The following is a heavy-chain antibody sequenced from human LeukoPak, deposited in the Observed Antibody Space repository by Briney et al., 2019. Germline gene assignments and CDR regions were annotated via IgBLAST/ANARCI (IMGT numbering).Heavy chain of an antibody. CDR1: GGSISSYY. V-gene: IGHV4-59*01. J-gene: IGHJ4*02. D-gene: IGHD4-17*01. CDR2: VFYSGST. CDR3: AREVGDYVEVFDY. Sequence: SETLSLTCTVSGGSISSYYWSWIRQPPGKGLEWIGYVFYSGSTNYNPSLKSRVTISVDMSKNQFSLKLTSVTAADTAVYYCAREVGDYVEVFDYWGRGTLVTVSS.